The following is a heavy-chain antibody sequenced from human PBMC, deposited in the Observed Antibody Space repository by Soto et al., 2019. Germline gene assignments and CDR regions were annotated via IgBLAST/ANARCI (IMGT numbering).Heavy chain of an antibody. Sequence: GGSRRLSCAASGFTFSSYAMSWVRRAQGKGLEWVAAVSGSGGSTYYADSVKGQFTISRDKFNNTLYLPMNSLRAEVTAVDSCETAIYLSGSYVYYYYGLDVWGQGTMVTVSS. CDR3: ETAIYLSGSYVYYYYGLDV. CDR1: GFTFSSYA. J-gene: IGHJ6*02. CDR2: VSGSGGST. V-gene: IGHV3-23*01. D-gene: IGHD1-26*01.